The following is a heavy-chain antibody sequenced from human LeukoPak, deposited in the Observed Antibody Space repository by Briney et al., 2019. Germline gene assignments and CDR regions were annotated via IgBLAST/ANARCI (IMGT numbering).Heavy chain of an antibody. V-gene: IGHV3-21*01. CDR3: ARGDSSSWYYHYYYYMDV. Sequence: PGGSLRLSCAASGFTFSSYSMNWVRQAPGKGLEWVSSISSSSSYIYYADSVKGRFTISRDNAKNSLYLQMNGLRAEDTAVYYCARGDSSSWYYHYYYYMDVWGKGTTVTVSS. J-gene: IGHJ6*03. CDR2: ISSSSSYI. CDR1: GFTFSSYS. D-gene: IGHD6-13*01.